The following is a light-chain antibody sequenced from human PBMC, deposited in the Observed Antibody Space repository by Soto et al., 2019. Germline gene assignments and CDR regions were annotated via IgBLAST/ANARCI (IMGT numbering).Light chain of an antibody. CDR1: QALNTR. V-gene: IGKV3-11*01. CDR2: LTS. J-gene: IGKJ1*01. CDR3: HQRQSWPRT. Sequence: ETVLTQSPATLSAFPGDRVTLSCRASQALNTRLAWYQHKPGQAPRLLIYLTSNRAAGVPARFSAWGSETDFTHTISYVEPEDFAVYYCHQRQSWPRTFGQGTKVDIK.